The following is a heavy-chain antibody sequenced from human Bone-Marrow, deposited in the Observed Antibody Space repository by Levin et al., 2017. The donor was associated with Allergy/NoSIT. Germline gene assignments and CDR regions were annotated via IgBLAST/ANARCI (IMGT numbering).Heavy chain of an antibody. V-gene: IGHV3-30*04. CDR2: ISYDGSNK. CDR3: ARGATAGY. J-gene: IGHJ4*02. Sequence: GGSLRLSCAASGFTFSSYAMHWVRQAPGKGLEWVAVISYDGSNKYYADSVKGRFTISRDNSKNTLYLQMNSLRAEDTAVYYCARGATAGYWGQGTLVTVSS. CDR1: GFTFSSYA.